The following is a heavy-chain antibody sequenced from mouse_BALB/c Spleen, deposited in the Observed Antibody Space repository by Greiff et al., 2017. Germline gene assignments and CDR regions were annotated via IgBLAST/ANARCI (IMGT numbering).Heavy chain of an antibody. V-gene: IGHV1-63*01. Sequence: QVQLKQSGAELVRPGTSVKISCKASGYAFTNYWLGWVKQRPGHGLEWIGDIYPGSGNTYYNEKFKGKATLTADKSSSTAYMQLSSLTSEDSAVYFCARDEDFDYWGQGTTLTVSS. CDR2: IYPGSGNT. CDR1: GYAFTNYW. J-gene: IGHJ2*01. CDR3: ARDEDFDY.